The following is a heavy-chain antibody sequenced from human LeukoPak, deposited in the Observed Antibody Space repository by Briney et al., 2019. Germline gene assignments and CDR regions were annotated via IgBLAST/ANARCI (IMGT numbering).Heavy chain of an antibody. V-gene: IGHV4-59*07. Sequence: PSDTLSLTCTVSGGSISSYYWSWIRQPPGKGLEWIGYIYYSGSTTYNPSLKSRVTISVDTSKNQFSLKLSSVTAADTAVYYCARVIGGNANGAFDIWGQGTMVTVCS. J-gene: IGHJ3*02. D-gene: IGHD2-21*01. CDR1: GGSISSYY. CDR3: ARVIGGNANGAFDI. CDR2: IYYSGST.